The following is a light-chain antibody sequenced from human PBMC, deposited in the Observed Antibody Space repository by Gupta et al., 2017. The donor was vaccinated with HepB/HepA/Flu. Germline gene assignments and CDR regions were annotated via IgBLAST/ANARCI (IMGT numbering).Light chain of an antibody. V-gene: IGKV3D-20*01. CDR3: QQYGSSPGT. CDR1: TSVSSSY. Sequence: EIVLTQSPATLSLSPEERATLSCGASTSVSSSYLAWYQQKPGLAPRLLIYDASSRATGIPDRFSGSGSGTDFTLTISRLEPEDFAVYYCQQYGSSPGTFGGGTKVEIK. CDR2: DAS. J-gene: IGKJ4*01.